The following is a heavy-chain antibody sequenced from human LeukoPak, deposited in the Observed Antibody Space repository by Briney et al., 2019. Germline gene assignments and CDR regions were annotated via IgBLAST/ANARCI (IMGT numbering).Heavy chain of an antibody. CDR2: ISYSGNT. D-gene: IGHD2-21*02. CDR1: GGSITNYY. Sequence: SETLSLTCTVSGGSITNYYWSWIRQPPGKGLEWIGYISYSGNTKYNRSLKSRVTMSVDSPKNQFSLKLRSVTAADTAVYYGASSYTGDWSYYFHYWGQGALVTVSS. J-gene: IGHJ4*02. V-gene: IGHV4-59*08. CDR3: ASSYTGDWSYYFHY.